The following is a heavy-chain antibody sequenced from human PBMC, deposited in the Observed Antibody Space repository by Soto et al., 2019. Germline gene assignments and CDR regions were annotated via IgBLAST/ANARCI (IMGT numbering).Heavy chain of an antibody. Sequence: SETLSLTCAVSGFSIINTEYYWDWIRRPPGEGLEWIGSVHYDGSTFYNPSLKRRVTMSVDTSKNQFSLKLTSVTAADTAVFYCARRIRHYDFLDSWGRGTLVTVSS. J-gene: IGHJ5*01. V-gene: IGHV4-39*01. CDR2: VHYDGST. CDR1: GFSIINTEYY. D-gene: IGHD3-3*01. CDR3: ARRIRHYDFLDS.